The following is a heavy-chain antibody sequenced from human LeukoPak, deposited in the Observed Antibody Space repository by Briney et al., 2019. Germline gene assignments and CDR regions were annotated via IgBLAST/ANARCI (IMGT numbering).Heavy chain of an antibody. CDR1: GGSISSSY. CDR3: ARDPNSAL. V-gene: IGHV4-4*07. Sequence: SETLSLTCTVSGGSISSSYWSWIGQPAGRGLEWIGRLYTSGSTKYNYNPSLKSRVTMSVDTSKNQFSLNLTSVTAADTAVYYCARDPNSALWGQGTLVTVSS. J-gene: IGHJ4*02. CDR2: LYTSGST. D-gene: IGHD2-21*01.